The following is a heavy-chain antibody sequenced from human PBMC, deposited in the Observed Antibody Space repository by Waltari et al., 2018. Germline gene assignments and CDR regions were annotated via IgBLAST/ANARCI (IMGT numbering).Heavy chain of an antibody. CDR2: FDPEDGET. CDR1: GYTLTELS. Sequence: QVQLVQSGAEVKKPGASVKVSCKVSGYTLTELSMHWVRQAPGNGLEWMGGFDPEDGETIYAQKFQGRVTMTEDTSTDTAYMELSSLRSEDTAVYYCATLGYSSGWYRYYFDYWGQGTLVTVSS. J-gene: IGHJ4*02. D-gene: IGHD6-19*01. CDR3: ATLGYSSGWYRYYFDY. V-gene: IGHV1-24*01.